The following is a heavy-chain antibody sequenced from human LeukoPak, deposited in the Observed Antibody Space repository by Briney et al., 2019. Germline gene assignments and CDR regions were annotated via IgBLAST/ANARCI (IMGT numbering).Heavy chain of an antibody. CDR2: ISSSSSYI. CDR1: GFTFSSYS. Sequence: GGSLRLSCAASGFTFSSYSMNWVRQAPGKGLEWVSSISSSSSYIYYADSVKGRFTISRDNSKNTVYLQLNSLRAEDTAVYYCASPPPVGATGRVAYWGQGALVTVSS. D-gene: IGHD1-26*01. J-gene: IGHJ4*02. CDR3: ASPPPVGATGRVAY. V-gene: IGHV3-21*04.